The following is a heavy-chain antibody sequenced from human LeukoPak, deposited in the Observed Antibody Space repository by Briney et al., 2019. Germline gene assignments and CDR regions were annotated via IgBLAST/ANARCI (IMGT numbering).Heavy chain of an antibody. J-gene: IGHJ4*02. CDR3: ARDIDVGFGELVDS. V-gene: IGHV1-69*04. D-gene: IGHD3-10*01. Sequence: GASVKVSCKASGGTFTSHAISWVRQAPGQGLEWMGRIIPTLGVATYAQKLQGRVTITADRSTSTAYMELSSLRSEDTAVYYCARDIDVGFGELVDSWGQGTLVTVSS. CDR2: IIPTLGVA. CDR1: GGTFTSHA.